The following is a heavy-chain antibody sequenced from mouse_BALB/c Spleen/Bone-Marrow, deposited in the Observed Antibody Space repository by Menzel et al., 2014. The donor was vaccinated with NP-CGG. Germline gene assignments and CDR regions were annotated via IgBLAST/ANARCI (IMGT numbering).Heavy chain of an antibody. V-gene: IGHV7-3*02. CDR1: GFTFTDYY. J-gene: IGHJ1*01. Sequence: EVKLMESGGGLVQPGGSLRLSCAASGFTFTDYYMSWVRQPPGKALEWLGFIRNKANGYTTYYSASVKGRFTISRDNSQSILYLQMNTLRAEDSATYYCARDENVGIYWYFDVWGAGTTVTVSS. CDR3: ARDENVGIYWYFDV. CDR2: IRNKANGYTT.